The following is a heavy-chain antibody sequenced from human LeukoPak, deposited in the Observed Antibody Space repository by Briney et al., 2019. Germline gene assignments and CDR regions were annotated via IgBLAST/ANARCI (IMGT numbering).Heavy chain of an antibody. Sequence: ASVKVSCKASGYTFTSYDINWVRQATGQGLEWMGWMNPNSGNTGYAQKFQGRVTMTRNTSISTAYMELSSLRSEDTAVYYCARLFGSNYGTDVWGQGTTATVSS. CDR2: MNPNSGNT. D-gene: IGHD3-16*01. CDR1: GYTFTSYD. J-gene: IGHJ6*02. V-gene: IGHV1-8*01. CDR3: ARLFGSNYGTDV.